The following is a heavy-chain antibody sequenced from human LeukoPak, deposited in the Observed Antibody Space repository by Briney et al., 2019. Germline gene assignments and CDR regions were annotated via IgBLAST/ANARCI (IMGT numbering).Heavy chain of an antibody. CDR3: ARGERQLAFDY. Sequence: PSETLSLTCAVYGGSFSGYYWSWIRQPPGKGLEWIGEINHSGSANYNPSLKSRVTISVDTSKNQFSLKLSSVTAADTAVYYCARGERQLAFDYWGQGTLVTVSS. J-gene: IGHJ4*02. CDR1: GGSFSGYY. V-gene: IGHV4-34*01. CDR2: INHSGSA. D-gene: IGHD6-6*01.